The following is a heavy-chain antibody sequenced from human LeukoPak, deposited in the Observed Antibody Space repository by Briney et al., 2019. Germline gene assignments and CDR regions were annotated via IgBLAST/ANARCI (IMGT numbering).Heavy chain of an antibody. CDR2: IKQDGSEK. CDR1: GFTFSSYW. Sequence: GGSLRLSCAASGFTFSSYWMSGVRQAPGKGLEWVANIKQDGSEKYYVDSVKGRFTISRDNAKNSLYLQMNSLRAEDTAVYHCARVGPEGVRYFAWLNFDYWGQGTLVTVSS. J-gene: IGHJ4*02. CDR3: ARVGPEGVRYFAWLNFDY. D-gene: IGHD3-9*01. V-gene: IGHV3-7*01.